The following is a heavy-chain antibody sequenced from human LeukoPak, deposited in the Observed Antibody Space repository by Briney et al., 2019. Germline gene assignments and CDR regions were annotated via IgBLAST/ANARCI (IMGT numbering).Heavy chain of an antibody. D-gene: IGHD5-18*01. CDR3: AKGEADTAMVTQDY. Sequence: KPGGSLRLSCAASGFTFSSYSMNWVRQAPGKGLEWVSSISSSSSYIYYADSVKGRFTISRDNAKNSLYLQMNSLRAEDTAVYYCAKGEADTAMVTQDYWGQGTLVTVSS. CDR2: ISSSSSYI. CDR1: GFTFSSYS. J-gene: IGHJ4*02. V-gene: IGHV3-21*04.